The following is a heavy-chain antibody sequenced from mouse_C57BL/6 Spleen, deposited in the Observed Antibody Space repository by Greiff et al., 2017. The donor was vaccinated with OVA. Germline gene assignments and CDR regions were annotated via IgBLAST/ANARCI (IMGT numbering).Heavy chain of an antibody. J-gene: IGHJ4*01. V-gene: IGHV1-53*01. Sequence: QVHVKQPGTELVKPGASVKLSCKASGYTFTSYWMHWVKQRPGQGLEWIGNINPSNGGTNYNEKFKSKATLTVDKSSSTAYMQLSSLTSEDSAVYYCARDPYGYEMDYWGQGTSVTVSS. CDR3: ARDPYGYEMDY. CDR2: INPSNGGT. D-gene: IGHD2-2*01. CDR1: GYTFTSYW.